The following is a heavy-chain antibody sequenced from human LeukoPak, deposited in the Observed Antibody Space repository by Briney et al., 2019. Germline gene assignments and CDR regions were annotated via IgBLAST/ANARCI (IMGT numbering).Heavy chain of an antibody. Sequence: GASVKVSCKASGYTFTGYYMHWVRQAPGQGLEWMGWTNTNTGNPTYAQGFTGRFVFSLDTSVSTAYLQISSLKAEDTAVYYCARGRLIGVAANNWFDPWGQGTLVTVSS. D-gene: IGHD6-19*01. CDR1: GYTFTGYY. V-gene: IGHV7-4-1*02. J-gene: IGHJ5*02. CDR3: ARGRLIGVAANNWFDP. CDR2: TNTNTGNP.